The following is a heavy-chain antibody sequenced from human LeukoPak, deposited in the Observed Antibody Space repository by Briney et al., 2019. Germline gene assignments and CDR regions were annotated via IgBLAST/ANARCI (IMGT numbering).Heavy chain of an antibody. Sequence: PGGSLRLSCVASGFSFSTHNMNWVRQAPGQGLEWVSSIGRDSSYVYYADSLKGRFTISRDDDKNSLYLQMNNLRAEDTAVYYCASHFAHWGSHLFGYWGQGTLVTVAS. D-gene: IGHD7-27*01. V-gene: IGHV3-21*01. J-gene: IGHJ4*02. CDR1: GFSFSTHN. CDR3: ASHFAHWGSHLFGY. CDR2: IGRDSSYV.